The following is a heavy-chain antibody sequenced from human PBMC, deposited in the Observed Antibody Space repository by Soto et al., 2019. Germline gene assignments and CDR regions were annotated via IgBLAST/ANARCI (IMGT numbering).Heavy chain of an antibody. D-gene: IGHD3-3*01. CDR3: AREWPRLNWFDP. V-gene: IGHV2-5*02. CDR2: VYWDDDK. Sequence: QITLKESGPTLVKPTQTLTLTCTFSGFSLSTSGVGVGWIRQPPGKALEWLALVYWDDDKRYSPSLKSRLTITKNTSKNQVVLTMTNMDPVDTATYYCAREWPRLNWFDPWGQGTLVTVSS. CDR1: GFSLSTSGVG. J-gene: IGHJ5*02.